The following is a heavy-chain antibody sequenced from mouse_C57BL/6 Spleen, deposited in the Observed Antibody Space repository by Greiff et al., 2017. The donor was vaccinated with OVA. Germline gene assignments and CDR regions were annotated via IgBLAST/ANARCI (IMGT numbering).Heavy chain of an antibody. J-gene: IGHJ4*01. V-gene: IGHV1-69*01. Sequence: QVQLQQPGAELVMPGASVKLSCKASGYTFTSYWMHWVKQRPGQGLEWIGEIDPSDSYTNYNQKFKGKSTLTVDKSSSTAYMQLSSLTSEDSAVYYCARGYYYGSRYTSHAMDYWGQGTSVTVSS. D-gene: IGHD1-1*01. CDR3: ARGYYYGSRYTSHAMDY. CDR2: IDPSDSYT. CDR1: GYTFTSYW.